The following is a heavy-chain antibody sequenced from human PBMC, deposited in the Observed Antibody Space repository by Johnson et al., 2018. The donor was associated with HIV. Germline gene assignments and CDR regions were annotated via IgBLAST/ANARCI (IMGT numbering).Heavy chain of an antibody. D-gene: IGHD6-13*01. CDR3: ARVLESKVAAGSWAFDI. Sequence: QVQLVESGGGVVQPGRSLRLSCAASGFTFSTYDMHWVRQAPGKGLERVAVISYDGANKYYAASVKGRFTISRDNSKNTLYLQMNSLTTEDTAVYYCARVLESKVAAGSWAFDIWGQGTMVTVSS. V-gene: IGHV3-30-3*01. CDR2: ISYDGANK. J-gene: IGHJ3*02. CDR1: GFTFSTYD.